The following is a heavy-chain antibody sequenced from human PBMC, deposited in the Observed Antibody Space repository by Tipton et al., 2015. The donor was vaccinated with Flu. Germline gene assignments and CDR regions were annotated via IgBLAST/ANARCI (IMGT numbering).Heavy chain of an antibody. CDR2: INPDTGAT. D-gene: IGHD3-3*01. CDR3: ARIHDFFGLDY. Sequence: QLVQSGAEVKRPGASVRVSCRSSGYTFTAYYLHWVRQAPGQGLQWMGRINPDTGATNYAQRFQGRVAMTRDTSISTAYLELSNLRSDDTAVYYCARIHDFFGLDYWGQGTLVTVSS. CDR1: GYTFTAYY. V-gene: IGHV1-2*06. J-gene: IGHJ4*02.